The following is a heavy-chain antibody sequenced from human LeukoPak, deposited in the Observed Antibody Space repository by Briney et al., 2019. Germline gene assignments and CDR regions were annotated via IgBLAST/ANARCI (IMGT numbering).Heavy chain of an antibody. CDR1: GFTFSSYG. CDR3: AKDSTIFGVVIILWGSYFDY. V-gene: IGHV3-30*18. CDR2: ISYDGSNK. Sequence: PGGSLRLSCAASGFTFSSYGMHWVRQAPGKGLEWVAVISYDGSNKYYADSVKGRFTISRDNSKNTLYLQMNSLRAEDTAVYYCAKDSTIFGVVIILWGSYFDYWGQGTLVTVSS. D-gene: IGHD3-3*01. J-gene: IGHJ4*02.